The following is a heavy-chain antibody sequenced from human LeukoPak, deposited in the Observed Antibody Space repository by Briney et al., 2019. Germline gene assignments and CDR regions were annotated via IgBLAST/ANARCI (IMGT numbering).Heavy chain of an antibody. V-gene: IGHV3-9*01. J-gene: IGHJ4*02. CDR3: AKDLYGDYGEYYFDY. CDR2: ISWNSGSI. CDR1: GFTFDDYA. D-gene: IGHD4-17*01. Sequence: PGRSLKLSCAASGFTFDDYAMHWVRQAPGKGLEWASGISWNSGSIGYADSVKGRFTISRDNAKNSLYLQMNSLRAEDTALYYCAKDLYGDYGEYYFDYWGQGTLVTVSS.